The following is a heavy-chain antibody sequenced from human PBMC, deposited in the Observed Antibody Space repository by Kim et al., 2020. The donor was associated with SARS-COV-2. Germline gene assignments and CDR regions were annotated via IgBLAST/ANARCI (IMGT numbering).Heavy chain of an antibody. D-gene: IGHD2-2*01. CDR2: ISYDGSNK. Sequence: GGSLRLSCAASGFTFSSYAMHWVRQAPGKGLEWVAVISYDGSNKYYADSVKGRFTISRDNSKNTLYLQMNSLRAEDTAVYYCARDQGSTSCYFCRWFDPWGQGTLVTVSS. CDR3: ARDQGSTSCYFCRWFDP. V-gene: IGHV3-30-3*01. J-gene: IGHJ5*02. CDR1: GFTFSSYA.